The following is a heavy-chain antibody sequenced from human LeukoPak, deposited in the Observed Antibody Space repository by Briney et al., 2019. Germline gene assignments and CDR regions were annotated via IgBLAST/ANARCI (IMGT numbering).Heavy chain of an antibody. D-gene: IGHD1-26*01. CDR3: AKGLNSGNYYDAFDI. J-gene: IGHJ3*02. V-gene: IGHV3-23*01. Sequence: PGGSLRLSCAASGFTFSSYAMSWVRQAPGKGLEWVSGFSASGGSTYYADSVKGRFSISRDNSKNTLYLQTNSLRAEDTAVYYCAKGLNSGNYYDAFDIWGQGTLVTVSS. CDR1: GFTFSSYA. CDR2: FSASGGST.